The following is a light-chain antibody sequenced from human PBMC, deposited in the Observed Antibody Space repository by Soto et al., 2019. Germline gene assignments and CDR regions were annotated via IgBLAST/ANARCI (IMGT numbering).Light chain of an antibody. CDR2: GAS. J-gene: IGKJ1*01. Sequence: EIVMTQSPATLSVSPGEIATLSCRASQSVSSNLAWYQQKPGQAPRILIYGASTRASAIPARFSGGGSGTECTLTISTVPSEDFAVYYCQQYNNWPPWTLGQGTKVEIK. CDR3: QQYNNWPPWT. V-gene: IGKV3-15*01. CDR1: QSVSSN.